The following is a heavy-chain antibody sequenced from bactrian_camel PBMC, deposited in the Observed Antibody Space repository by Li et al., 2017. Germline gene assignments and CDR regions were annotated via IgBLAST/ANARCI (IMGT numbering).Heavy chain of an antibody. J-gene: IGHJ4*01. CDR1: GFTFTRFT. CDR3: ATTRRLYGGPGLDYNY. Sequence: VQLVESGGGLVQPGGSLRLSCAASGFTFTRFTMRWVRQAPGRGLEWVSALNSAGDVSYYADSVKGRFTISRDNAKNTLDLQLNSLKTEDTALYYCATTRRLYGGPGLDYNYWGQGTQVTVS. CDR2: LNSAGDVS. D-gene: IGHD2*01. V-gene: IGHV3S31*01.